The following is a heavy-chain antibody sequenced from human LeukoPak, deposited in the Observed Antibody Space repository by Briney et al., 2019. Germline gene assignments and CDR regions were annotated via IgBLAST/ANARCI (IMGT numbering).Heavy chain of an antibody. V-gene: IGHV4-59*08. CDR3: ARLVYDSRGYYFDY. Sequence: SETLSLTCTVSGDSISSYYWSWIRQPPGKGLEWFGYIRYSGSANYNPSLRCRVTISIDTSKIHFSLKLRSGTAADTAVYHCARLVYDSRGYYFDYWGQGTLVTVSS. CDR1: GDSISSYY. CDR2: IRYSGSA. J-gene: IGHJ4*02. D-gene: IGHD3-22*01.